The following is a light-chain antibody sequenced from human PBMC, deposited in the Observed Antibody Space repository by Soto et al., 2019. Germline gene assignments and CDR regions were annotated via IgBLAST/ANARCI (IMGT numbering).Light chain of an antibody. Sequence: QSALTQPASVSGSPGQSITISFTGTSSDVGGYNYVSWYQQHPGKAPKLMIYDVSNRPSGVSNRFPGSKSGNTASLTISGLQAEGEADYYCRSYTRSSTLVFGGGTTLTAL. J-gene: IGLJ2*01. CDR3: RSYTRSSTLV. CDR2: DVS. CDR1: SSDVGGYNY. V-gene: IGLV2-14*01.